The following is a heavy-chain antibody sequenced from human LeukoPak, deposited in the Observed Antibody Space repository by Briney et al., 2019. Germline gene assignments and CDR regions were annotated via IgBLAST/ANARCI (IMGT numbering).Heavy chain of an antibody. D-gene: IGHD2-21*02. Sequence: GGSLRLSCAASGFTFRMYLMNWVRQTPGKGLEWVSGISGSGNSSYYADSVKGRFTISRDNSKNTLYLQMNSLRGDDTAVYYCARSPTAYCDGDCFRYFDYWGQGTLGTVSS. V-gene: IGHV3-23*01. J-gene: IGHJ4*02. CDR2: ISGSGNSS. CDR3: ARSPTAYCDGDCFRYFDY. CDR1: GFTFRMYL.